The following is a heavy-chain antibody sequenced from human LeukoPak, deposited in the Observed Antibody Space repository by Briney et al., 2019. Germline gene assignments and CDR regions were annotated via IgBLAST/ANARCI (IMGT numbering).Heavy chain of an antibody. CDR3: AKDQGGYSAYGHLDY. J-gene: IGHJ4*02. CDR2: IGATGVST. CDR1: GFTFSSYA. D-gene: IGHD5-12*01. V-gene: IGHV3-23*01. Sequence: GGSLRLSCAASGFTFSSYAMSWVRQAPGKGLEWVPGIGATGVSTFYADSVKGRFTMSRDNSKNTLYLRMDSLRAEDTAVYYCAKDQGGYSAYGHLDYWGQGTLVTVSS.